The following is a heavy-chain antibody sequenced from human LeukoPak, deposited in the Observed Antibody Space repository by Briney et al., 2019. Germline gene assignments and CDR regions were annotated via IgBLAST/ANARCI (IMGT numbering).Heavy chain of an antibody. CDR3: ARDRGAVADWNFFDY. J-gene: IGHJ4*02. Sequence: SETLSLTCTVSGGSISSSRYYWAWIRQPPGKGLEWIGSVYYSGTTYYNPSLKSRVTISVDTSKNQFSLKLSSVTAADTAVYYCARDRGAVADWNFFDYWGQGTLVTVSS. V-gene: IGHV4-39*07. CDR2: VYYSGTT. CDR1: GGSISSSRYY. D-gene: IGHD6-19*01.